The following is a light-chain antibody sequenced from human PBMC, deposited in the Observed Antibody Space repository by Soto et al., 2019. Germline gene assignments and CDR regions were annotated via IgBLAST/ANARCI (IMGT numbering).Light chain of an antibody. V-gene: IGKV3-20*01. J-gene: IGKJ1*01. CDR1: QSVTTSY. CDR2: GTS. CDR3: HQYGDSPQT. Sequence: EIVLTQSPGTLSLSPVERATLYFMTSQSVTTSYLAWYQQKPGQAPRLLIYGTSNRATGIPDRFSGSGSATDFTLTISRLEPEDFAVYYCHQYGDSPQTFGQGT.